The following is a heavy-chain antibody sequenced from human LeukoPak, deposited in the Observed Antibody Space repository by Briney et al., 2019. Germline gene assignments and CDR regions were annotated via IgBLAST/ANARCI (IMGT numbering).Heavy chain of an antibody. CDR3: AKDMDPFTMVRGVISY. Sequence: PSETLSLTCTVSGGSISSYYWSWIRQPPGKGLEWIGYIYYSGSTNYNPSLKSRVTISVDTSKNQFSLKLSSVTAADTAVYYCAKDMDPFTMVRGVISYWGQGTLVTVSS. CDR2: IYYSGST. J-gene: IGHJ4*02. V-gene: IGHV4-59*01. CDR1: GGSISSYY. D-gene: IGHD3-10*01.